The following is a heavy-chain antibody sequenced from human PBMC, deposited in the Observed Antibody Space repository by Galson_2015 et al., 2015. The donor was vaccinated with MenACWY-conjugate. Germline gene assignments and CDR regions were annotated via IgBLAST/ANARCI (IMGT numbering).Heavy chain of an antibody. CDR3: ARLTGGRFDL. CDR2: MNPKSGNT. J-gene: IGHJ4*02. CDR1: GYTITFHD. Sequence: SVKVSCKASGYTITFHDMSWVRQVAGQGLECLGWMNPKSGNTGYAQKFQGRVTMTRNTSITTTYLELSSLNSEDTAVYFCARLTGGRFDLWGQGTLVTVSS. V-gene: IGHV1-8*01. D-gene: IGHD7-27*01.